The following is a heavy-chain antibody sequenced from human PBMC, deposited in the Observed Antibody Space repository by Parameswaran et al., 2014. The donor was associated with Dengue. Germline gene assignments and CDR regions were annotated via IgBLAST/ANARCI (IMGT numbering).Heavy chain of an antibody. D-gene: IGHD2-2*01. CDR2: IYYSGST. CDR3: ARVVPAMWYFDY. Sequence: WIRQPPGKGLEWIGYIYYSGSTYYNPSLKSRVTISVDTSKNQFSLKLSSVTAADTAVYYCARVVPAMWYFDYWGQGTLVTVSS. V-gene: IGHV4-31*02. J-gene: IGHJ4*02.